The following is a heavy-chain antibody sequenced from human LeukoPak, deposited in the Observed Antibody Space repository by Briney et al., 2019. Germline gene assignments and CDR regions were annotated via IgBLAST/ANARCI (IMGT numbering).Heavy chain of an antibody. V-gene: IGHV4-34*01. Sequence: SETLSLTCAVYGESFSGFYWSWIRQPSGKGLEWIGEINHSGTTNYNPSLKSRVTISVDTSKSQFSLRLTSVTAADTATYSCARRIHLYPTDYWGQGTLVTVSS. D-gene: IGHD5-18*01. J-gene: IGHJ4*02. CDR2: INHSGTT. CDR3: ARRIHLYPTDY. CDR1: GESFSGFY.